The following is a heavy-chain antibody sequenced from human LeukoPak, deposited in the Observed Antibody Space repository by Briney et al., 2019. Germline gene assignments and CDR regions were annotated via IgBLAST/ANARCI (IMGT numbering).Heavy chain of an antibody. J-gene: IGHJ3*02. CDR1: GFTFSSYA. V-gene: IGHV3-30*14. CDR3: PSESGIAVVSYAFDI. D-gene: IGHD6-19*01. Sequence: GGSLRLSCAASGFTFSSYAMHWVRQAPGKGLEWVAVISYDGSNKYYADSVKGRFTISRDNSKNTLYLQMNSLRAEDTAVYYCPSESGIAVVSYAFDIWGQGTMVTVSS. CDR2: ISYDGSNK.